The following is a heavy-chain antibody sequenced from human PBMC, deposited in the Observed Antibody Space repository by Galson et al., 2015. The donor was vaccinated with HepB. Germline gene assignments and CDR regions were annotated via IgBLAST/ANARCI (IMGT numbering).Heavy chain of an antibody. CDR1: GFTFSSYA. Sequence: SLRLSCAASGFTFSSYAMHWVRQAPGKGLEWVAVISYNGSNKYYADSVKGRFTISRDNSKNTLYPQMNSLRAEDTAVYYCARANPSESGYYLWPGEDIDYWGQGTLVTVSS. J-gene: IGHJ4*02. D-gene: IGHD3-3*01. V-gene: IGHV3-30*04. CDR2: ISYNGSNK. CDR3: ARANPSESGYYLWPGEDIDY.